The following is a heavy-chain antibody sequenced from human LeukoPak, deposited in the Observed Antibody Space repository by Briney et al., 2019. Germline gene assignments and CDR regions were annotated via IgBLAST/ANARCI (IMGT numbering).Heavy chain of an antibody. CDR3: AREMSGSNDAFDI. Sequence: PGGSLRLSCAASGFTLSTYDMHWVRQVTGEAPEWVSMIYEAGNTYYTGSVKGRFTISRENAKNSLYLQMHGLTAGDTAVYYCAREMSGSNDAFDIWGPGTMVTVSS. D-gene: IGHD3-10*01. V-gene: IGHV3-13*01. CDR2: IYEAGNT. J-gene: IGHJ3*02. CDR1: GFTLSTYD.